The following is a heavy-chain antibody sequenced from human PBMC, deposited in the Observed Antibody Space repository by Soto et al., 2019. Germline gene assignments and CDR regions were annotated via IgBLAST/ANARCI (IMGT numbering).Heavy chain of an antibody. V-gene: IGHV3-30-3*01. Sequence: QVQLVESGGGVVQPGRSLRLSCAASGFTFSSYAMHWVRQAPGKGLEWVAVISYDGSNKYYADSVKGRFTISRDNSKNTLYLQMNSLRAEDTAVYYCATGLLDTAMDYGMDVWGQGTTVTVSS. D-gene: IGHD5-18*01. CDR2: ISYDGSNK. J-gene: IGHJ6*02. CDR3: ATGLLDTAMDYGMDV. CDR1: GFTFSSYA.